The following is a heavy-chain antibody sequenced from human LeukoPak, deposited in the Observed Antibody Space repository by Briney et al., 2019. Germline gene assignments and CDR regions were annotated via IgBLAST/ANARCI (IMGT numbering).Heavy chain of an antibody. V-gene: IGHV4-34*01. Sequence: SETLSVTCAVYGGSFSGYYWSWIRQPPGKGLEWIGEINHSGSTNYNPSLKSRVTISIDTSKNQFSLKLSSVTAADTAVYYCASRKLGNDYWGQGTLVTVSS. CDR1: GGSFSGYY. CDR2: INHSGST. D-gene: IGHD7-27*01. CDR3: ASRKLGNDY. J-gene: IGHJ4*02.